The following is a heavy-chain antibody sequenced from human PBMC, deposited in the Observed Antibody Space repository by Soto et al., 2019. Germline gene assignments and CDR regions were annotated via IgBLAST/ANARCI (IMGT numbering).Heavy chain of an antibody. Sequence: GGSLRLSCPASGFTFSDHYMDWVRQAPGKGLEWVGRTRNKANSYATEYAASVKGRFTISRDDSKNPLYLKMKSLKTEDTAVFYCAGGKPDEGSGYHFDYLGQGTLVTVSS. J-gene: IGHJ4*02. CDR1: GFTFSDHY. CDR3: AGGKPDEGSGYHFDY. D-gene: IGHD3-22*01. CDR2: TRNKANSYAT. V-gene: IGHV3-72*01.